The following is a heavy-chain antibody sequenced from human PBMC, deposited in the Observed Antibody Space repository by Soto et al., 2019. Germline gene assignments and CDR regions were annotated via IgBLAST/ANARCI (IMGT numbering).Heavy chain of an antibody. Sequence: GGSLRLSCAASGFTFDDYAMHWVRQAPGKGLEWVSGISWNSGSIGYADSVKGRFTISRDNAKNSLYLQMNSLRAEDTALYYCAGDEIDYWGQGTLVTVSS. CDR1: GFTFDDYA. J-gene: IGHJ4*02. CDR3: AGDEIDY. CDR2: ISWNSGSI. V-gene: IGHV3-9*01.